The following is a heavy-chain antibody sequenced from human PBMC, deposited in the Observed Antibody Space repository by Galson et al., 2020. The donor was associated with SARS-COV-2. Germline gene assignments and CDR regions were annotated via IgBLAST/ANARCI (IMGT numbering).Heavy chain of an antibody. V-gene: IGHV2-5*02. Sequence: SGPTLVKPTQTLTLTCTFSGFSLYTEGVAVTWIRQPPGKALEWLAIIFWDDDKRFSPSLESRLTITKDTFNNQVVLTMTNMNPEDTGTYFCAHITDPTTSVDQWGQGTLVTVSS. CDR1: GFSLYTEGVA. D-gene: IGHD1-26*01. CDR2: IFWDDDK. J-gene: IGHJ4*02. CDR3: AHITDPTTSVDQ.